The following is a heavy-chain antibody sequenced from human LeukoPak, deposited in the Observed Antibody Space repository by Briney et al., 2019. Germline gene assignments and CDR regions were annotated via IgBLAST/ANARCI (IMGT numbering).Heavy chain of an antibody. V-gene: IGHV3-33*01. CDR3: ARDLWQQMIQGYDY. CDR1: GFTFTTYG. CDR2: IWNDGSYK. J-gene: IGHJ4*02. D-gene: IGHD6-13*01. Sequence: PGGSLRLSCAASGFTFTTYGMHWVRQAPGKGLEWVAVIWNDGSYKHYADSVKGRFTTSRDDSKNTIYLQMNSLRAEDTAVYYCARDLWQQMIQGYDYWGQGTLVTVSS.